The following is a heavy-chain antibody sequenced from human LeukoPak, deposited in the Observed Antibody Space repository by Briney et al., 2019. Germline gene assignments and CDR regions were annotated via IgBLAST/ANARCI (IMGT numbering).Heavy chain of an antibody. V-gene: IGHV1-69*13. Sequence: SVKVSCKASGGTFSSYAISWVRQAPGQGLEWMGGIIPIFGTANYAQKFQGRVTITADESTSTAYMELSSLRSEDTAVYFCARAAGDSYGYRYYFDYWGQGTLVTVSS. CDR1: GGTFSSYA. J-gene: IGHJ4*02. CDR3: ARAAGDSYGYRYYFDY. D-gene: IGHD5-18*01. CDR2: IIPIFGTA.